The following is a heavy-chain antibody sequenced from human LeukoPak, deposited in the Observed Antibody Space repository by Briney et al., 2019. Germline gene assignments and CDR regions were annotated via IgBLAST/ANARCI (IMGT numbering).Heavy chain of an antibody. Sequence: ETLSLTCTVSGGSISSYYWSWIRQPPGKGLEWIGYIYTSGSTNYNPSLKSRVTISVDTSKNQFSLKLSSVTAADTAVYYCAGFSWFYAFDIWGQGTTVTVSS. J-gene: IGHJ3*02. CDR3: AGFSWFYAFDI. V-gene: IGHV4-4*09. CDR2: IYTSGST. D-gene: IGHD3-10*01. CDR1: GGSISSYY.